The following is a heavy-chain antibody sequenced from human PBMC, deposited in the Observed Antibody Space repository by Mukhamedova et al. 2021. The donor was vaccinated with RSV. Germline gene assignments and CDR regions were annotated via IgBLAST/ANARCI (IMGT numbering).Heavy chain of an antibody. V-gene: IGHV3-48*02. CDR3: ARDRDHAFDY. Sequence: YSMNWVRQAPGKGLEWVSYIGSRSTSIKYADSVKGRFTISRDNAKNLLYLQMYSLRDEDTAIYYCARDRDHAFDYWGQGTLVT. D-gene: IGHD1-14*01. CDR2: IGSRSTSI. J-gene: IGHJ4*02. CDR1: YS.